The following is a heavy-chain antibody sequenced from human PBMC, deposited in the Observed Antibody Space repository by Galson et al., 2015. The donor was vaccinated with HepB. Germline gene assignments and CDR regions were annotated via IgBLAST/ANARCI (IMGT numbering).Heavy chain of an antibody. V-gene: IGHV1-69*06. CDR3: AAVIRSGYYYPVDS. Sequence: SVKVSCKASGDTFSNYAFTWVRQAPGQGLEWMGAIIPIFSTTNYAQTFQGRVTITADTSTSTAYMELSSLTSDDTAIYYCAAVIRSGYYYPVDSWGQGTLVTVS. CDR1: GDTFSNYA. J-gene: IGHJ4*02. CDR2: IIPIFSTT. D-gene: IGHD3-3*01.